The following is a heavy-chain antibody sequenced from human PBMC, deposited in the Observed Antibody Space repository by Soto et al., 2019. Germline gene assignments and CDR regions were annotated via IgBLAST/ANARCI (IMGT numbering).Heavy chain of an antibody. Sequence: GGSLRLSCAASGFTFSSYGMHWVRQAPGKGLEWVAVIWYDGSNKYYADSVKGRFTISRDNSKNTLYLQMNSLRAEDTAVYYCARDPGDGSQNPLDYWGQGTLVTVSS. J-gene: IGHJ4*02. CDR1: GFTFSSYG. V-gene: IGHV3-33*01. CDR3: ARDPGDGSQNPLDY. CDR2: IWYDGSNK. D-gene: IGHD7-27*01.